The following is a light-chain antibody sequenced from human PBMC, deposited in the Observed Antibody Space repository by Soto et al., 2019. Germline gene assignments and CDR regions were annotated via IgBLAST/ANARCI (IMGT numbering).Light chain of an antibody. Sequence: DIQMTQSPSSLSAFVGDRVTITCRASQAITNDLAWYQQKPGKVPELLIYAASTLQSGVPSRFSGSGSGTDFTLTISSLQPEDVATYYCQKYSSALWAFVQGTKVEIK. CDR2: AAS. V-gene: IGKV1-27*01. CDR3: QKYSSALWA. J-gene: IGKJ1*01. CDR1: QAITND.